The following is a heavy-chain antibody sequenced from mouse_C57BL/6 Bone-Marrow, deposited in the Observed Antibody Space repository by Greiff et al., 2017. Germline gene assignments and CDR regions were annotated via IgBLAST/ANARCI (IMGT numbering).Heavy chain of an antibody. CDR2: IYPGGGYT. CDR3: ARREGDYCDY. Sequence: VQLQESGAELVRPGTSVKMSCKASGYTFTNYWIGWAKQRPGHGLEWIGDIYPGGGYTNYNEKFKGKATLTADKSSSTAYMQFSSLTSEDSAIYYYARREGDYCDYWGQGTTLTVSS. CDR1: GYTFTNYW. J-gene: IGHJ2*01. V-gene: IGHV1-63*01.